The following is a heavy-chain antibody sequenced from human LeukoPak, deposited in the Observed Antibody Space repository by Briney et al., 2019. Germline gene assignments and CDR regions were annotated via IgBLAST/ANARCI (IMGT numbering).Heavy chain of an antibody. V-gene: IGHV4-59*01. CDR2: IYYSGST. J-gene: IGHJ5*02. D-gene: IGHD4-17*01. CDR1: GGSISSYY. CDR3: ARALRNWFDP. Sequence: SETLSLTCIVSGGSISSYYWSWIRQPPGKGLEWIGYIYYSGSTNYNPSLKSRVTISVDTSKNQFSLKLSSATAADTAVYYCARALRNWFDPWGQGTLVTVSS.